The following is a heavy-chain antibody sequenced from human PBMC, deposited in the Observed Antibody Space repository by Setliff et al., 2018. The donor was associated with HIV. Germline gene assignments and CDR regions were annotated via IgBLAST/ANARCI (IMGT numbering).Heavy chain of an antibody. V-gene: IGHV4-30-2*01. CDR2: IYHSGST. J-gene: IGHJ4*02. CDR3: ASRDTGRYFDDY. Sequence: PSETLSLTCAVSGGSISSGGYSWSWIRQPPGKGLEWIGYIYHSGSTYYNPSLKSRVTISVDRSKNQFSLKLTSVTAADTAVYYCASRDTGRYFDDYWGQGTLVTVSS. D-gene: IGHD3-22*01. CDR1: GGSISSGGYS.